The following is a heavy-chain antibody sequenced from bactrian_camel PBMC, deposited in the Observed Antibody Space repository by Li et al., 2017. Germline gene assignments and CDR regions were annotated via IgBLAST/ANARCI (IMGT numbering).Heavy chain of an antibody. Sequence: VQLVESGGKSVQTGGSLTLSCEASDSSDSNYCMAWFRQSPGKEREAVATIYTGTGSTDYADSVKGRFTISKDKDHVKNTLFLEMTNLKADDTAMYYCTADTVKASLATIAQFAAYEGHGTQVTVS. CDR2: IYTGTGST. D-gene: IGHD4*01. CDR1: DSSDSNYC. V-gene: IGHV3S1*01. J-gene: IGHJ4*01.